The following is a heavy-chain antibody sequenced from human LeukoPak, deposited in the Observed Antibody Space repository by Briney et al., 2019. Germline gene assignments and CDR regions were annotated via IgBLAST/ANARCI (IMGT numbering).Heavy chain of an antibody. CDR1: VYTYTSYG. V-gene: IGHV1-18*01. CDR3: ARESMVTNVNDAFDI. Sequence: ASVTVSXKASVYTYTSYGISWVRQAPGQGRDGVGWISAYNGNTNYVQKLQGRDTMTTDTYTSTDYMELRSLRADDTAVYYCARESMVTNVNDAFDIWGQGTMVTVSS. D-gene: IGHD3-10*01. J-gene: IGHJ3*02. CDR2: ISAYNGNT.